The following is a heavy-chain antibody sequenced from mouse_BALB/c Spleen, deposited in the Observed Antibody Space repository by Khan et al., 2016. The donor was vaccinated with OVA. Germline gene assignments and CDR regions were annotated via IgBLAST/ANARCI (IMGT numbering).Heavy chain of an antibody. D-gene: IGHD1-1*01. CDR1: GYSITTDYA. J-gene: IGHJ2*01. CDR2: ISYNGNT. CDR3: ARVYGGDFDY. Sequence: EVQLQESGPGLVKPSQSLSLTCTVTGYSITTDYAWNWIWQFPGNKLEWMGFISYNGNTKYNPSLKSRISIPRDTSKNQFFLQLKSVTTEDTARYYCARVYGGDFDYWGQGTTLTVSS. V-gene: IGHV3-2*02.